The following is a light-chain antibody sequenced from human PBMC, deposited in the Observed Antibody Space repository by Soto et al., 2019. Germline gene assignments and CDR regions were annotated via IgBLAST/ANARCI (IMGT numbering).Light chain of an antibody. CDR3: QQSYSTPT. CDR1: QSISSW. Sequence: IQLTQSPSTLSASVGNMVTITCRASQSISSWLAWYQQKPGKAPXXLIYAASSLQSGVPSRFSGSGSGTDFTLTISSLKPEDFATDYCQQSYSTPTFCQGTKVDIK. V-gene: IGKV1-39*01. J-gene: IGKJ1*01. CDR2: AAS.